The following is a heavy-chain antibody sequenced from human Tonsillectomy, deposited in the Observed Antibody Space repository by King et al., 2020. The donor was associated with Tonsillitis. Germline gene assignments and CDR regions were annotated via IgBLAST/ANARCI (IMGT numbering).Heavy chain of an antibody. J-gene: IGHJ3*02. Sequence: QLVQSGAEVKKPGASVKVSCKVSGYTLTDLSMHWVRQAPGKGLEWMGGFDPEDGETIYAQKFQGRVTMTEDTSTDTAYMERSRLRSEDTAVYYCATIGGPDILTGFDAFDIWGQGTMVTVSS. CDR1: GYTLTDLS. D-gene: IGHD3-9*01. CDR3: ATIGGPDILTGFDAFDI. V-gene: IGHV1-24*01. CDR2: FDPEDGET.